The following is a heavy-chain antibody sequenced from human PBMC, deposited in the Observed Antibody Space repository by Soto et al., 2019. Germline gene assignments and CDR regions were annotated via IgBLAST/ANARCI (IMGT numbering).Heavy chain of an antibody. CDR2: MNPNSGNT. D-gene: IGHD3-3*01. Sequence: ASVKVSCKASGYTFASYDINWVRQATGQGLEWMGWMNPNSGNTGYAQKFQGRVTMTRNTSISTAYMELSSLRSEDTAVYYCARFDLRITIFGVVITHGDYYYGMDVWGQGTTVTVSS. CDR3: ARFDLRITIFGVVITHGDYYYGMDV. V-gene: IGHV1-8*01. CDR1: GYTFASYD. J-gene: IGHJ6*02.